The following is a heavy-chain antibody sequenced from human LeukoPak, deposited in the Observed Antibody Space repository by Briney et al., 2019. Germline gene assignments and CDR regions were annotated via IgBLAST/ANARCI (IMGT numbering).Heavy chain of an antibody. Sequence: ASVKVSCKASGYTFTSYGISWVRQAPGQGPEWMGWISAYNGNTNYAQKFQGRVTMTRDTSISTAYMELSRLRSDDTAVYYCARDWRITMIVVGPPHFDYWGQGTLVTVSS. V-gene: IGHV1-18*01. J-gene: IGHJ4*02. CDR3: ARDWRITMIVVGPPHFDY. CDR2: ISAYNGNT. D-gene: IGHD3-22*01. CDR1: GYTFTSYG.